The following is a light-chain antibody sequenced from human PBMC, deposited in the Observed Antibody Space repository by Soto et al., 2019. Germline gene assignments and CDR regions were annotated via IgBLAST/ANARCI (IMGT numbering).Light chain of an antibody. J-gene: IGKJ5*01. CDR3: QQRSNWPPIT. V-gene: IGKV3-15*01. CDR2: GAS. CDR1: QSVNSK. Sequence: EIVSTQSPATLSVSAGGRVTLACRSSQSVNSKVAWYQQKPGQAPRLLIYGASTRATGIPARFSGSGSGTDYTLTISSLEPEDFAVYYCQQRSNWPPITFGQGTRLEI.